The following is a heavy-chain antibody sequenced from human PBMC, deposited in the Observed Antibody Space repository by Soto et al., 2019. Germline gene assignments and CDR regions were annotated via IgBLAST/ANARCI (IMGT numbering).Heavy chain of an antibody. CDR3: ARRAQIGKQLWLPFDY. CDR1: GYTFSNND. V-gene: IGHV1-8*01. Sequence: QVQLVQSGAEVKKPGASVKVSCKGSGYTFSNNDINWVRQATGQGLEWMGWVNPQSGNTAYAQKFQGRVTMTREFFINTAYMELSGLTSEDTAVYYCARRAQIGKQLWLPFDYWAQGTLVTVSS. D-gene: IGHD5-18*01. J-gene: IGHJ4*02. CDR2: VNPQSGNT.